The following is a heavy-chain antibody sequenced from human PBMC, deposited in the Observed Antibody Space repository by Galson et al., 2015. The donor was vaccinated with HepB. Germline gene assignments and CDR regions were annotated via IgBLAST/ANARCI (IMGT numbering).Heavy chain of an antibody. V-gene: IGHV3-23*01. J-gene: IGHJ4*02. CDR3: ARGASSWDY. Sequence: SLRLSCAASGFTFTRYAMTWVRQAPGKGLEWVASITSSGGNTYYTDSVKGRFSISRDNSKNTLVLQLNSLRVEDTAVYYCARGASSWDYWGQGTLVTVFS. CDR1: GFTFTRYA. D-gene: IGHD6-13*01. CDR2: ITSSGGNT.